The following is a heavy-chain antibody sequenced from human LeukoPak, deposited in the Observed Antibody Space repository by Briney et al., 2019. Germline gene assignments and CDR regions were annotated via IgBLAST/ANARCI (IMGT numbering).Heavy chain of an antibody. D-gene: IGHD5-12*01. CDR2: INPDSGGT. CDR1: GYTFTDYY. J-gene: IGHJ5*02. V-gene: IGHV1-2*02. CDR3: ARRALFGDSGYDYNWFDP. Sequence: ASVKVSCKASGYTFTDYYMHWVRQAPGQGFEWMGWINPDSGGTNYAQKFQGRVTMTRDTSISTAYMELSRLRSNDTAVYYCARRALFGDSGYDYNWFDPWGQGTLVTVSS.